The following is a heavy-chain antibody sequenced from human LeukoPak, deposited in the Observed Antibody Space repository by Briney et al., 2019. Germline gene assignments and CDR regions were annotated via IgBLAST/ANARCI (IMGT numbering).Heavy chain of an antibody. D-gene: IGHD4-11*01. CDR2: ISYDGSNK. V-gene: IGHV3-30*18. CDR1: GFTFSSYG. CDR3: AKGGEDYSNYAPSDAFDI. Sequence: PGGSLRLSCAASGFTFSSYGMHWVRQAPGKGLEWVAVISYDGSNKYYADSVKGRFTISRDNSKNTLYLQMNSLRAEDTAVYYCAKGGEDYSNYAPSDAFDIWGQGTMVTVPS. J-gene: IGHJ3*02.